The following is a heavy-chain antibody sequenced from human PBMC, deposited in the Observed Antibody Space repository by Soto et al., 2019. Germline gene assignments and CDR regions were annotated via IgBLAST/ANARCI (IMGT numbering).Heavy chain of an antibody. Sequence: SVKVSCKASGGTFSSYAISWVRQAPGQGLEWMGGIIPIFGTANYAQKFQGRVTITADKSTSTAYMELSSLRSEDTAVYYCARDAAHYDFWSGYYSGCCYYCGMDVCGQRTTVTVSS. J-gene: IGHJ6*02. D-gene: IGHD3-3*01. V-gene: IGHV1-69*06. CDR3: ARDAAHYDFWSGYYSGCCYYCGMDV. CDR1: GGTFSSYA. CDR2: IIPIFGTA.